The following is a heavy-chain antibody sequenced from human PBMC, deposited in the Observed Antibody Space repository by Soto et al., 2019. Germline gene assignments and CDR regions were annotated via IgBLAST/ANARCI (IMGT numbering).Heavy chain of an antibody. Sequence: HGASLKISCKGSGYSFAGYWITWVRQKPGKDLEWMGRIDPSDSQTYYSPSFRGHVTISVTKSITTVFLQWSSLRASDTAMYYCARQIYDSDTGPNFQYYFDSWGQGTPVTVSS. D-gene: IGHD3-22*01. CDR2: IDPSDSQT. V-gene: IGHV5-10-1*01. CDR3: ARQIYDSDTGPNFQYYFDS. CDR1: GYSFAGYW. J-gene: IGHJ4*02.